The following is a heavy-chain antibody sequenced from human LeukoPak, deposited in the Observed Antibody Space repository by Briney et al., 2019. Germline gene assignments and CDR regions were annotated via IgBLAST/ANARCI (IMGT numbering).Heavy chain of an antibody. J-gene: IGHJ4*02. Sequence: GGSLRLSCAASGFTVSSNYMSWVRQAPEKGLEWASVIYSGGSTYYADSVKGRFTISRDNPKNTLYLQMNSLRAEDTAVYYCARESLYYDFWSGYYRGHFDYWGQGTLVTVSS. CDR2: IYSGGST. V-gene: IGHV3-53*01. D-gene: IGHD3-3*01. CDR3: ARESLYYDFWSGYYRGHFDY. CDR1: GFTVSSNY.